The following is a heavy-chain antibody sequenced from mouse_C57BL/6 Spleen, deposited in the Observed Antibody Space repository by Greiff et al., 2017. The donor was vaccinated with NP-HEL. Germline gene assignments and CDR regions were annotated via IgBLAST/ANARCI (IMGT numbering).Heavy chain of an antibody. CDR2: INPSSGYT. V-gene: IGHV1-4*01. J-gene: IGHJ4*01. CDR3: ARGPYGSSRDYAMDY. CDR1: GYTFPSYT. D-gene: IGHD1-1*01. Sequence: VQLQQSGAELARPGASVKMSCKASGYTFPSYTMHWVKQRPGPGLEWIGYINPSSGYTKYNQKFKDKATLTADKSSSTAYMQLSSLTPEDTAVYYCARGPYGSSRDYAMDYWGQGTSVTVSS.